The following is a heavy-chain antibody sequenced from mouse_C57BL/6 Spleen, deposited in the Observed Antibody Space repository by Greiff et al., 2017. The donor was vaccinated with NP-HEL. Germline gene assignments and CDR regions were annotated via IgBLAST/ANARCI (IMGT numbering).Heavy chain of an antibody. J-gene: IGHJ4*01. CDR3: ARRMKDYAMDY. CDR1: GYAFSSSW. CDR2: IYPGDGDT. Sequence: VQVVESGPELVKPGASVKISCKASGYAFSSSWMNWVKQRPGKGLEWIGRIYPGDGDTNYNGKFKGKATLTADKSSSTAYMQLSSLTSEDSAVYFCARRMKDYAMDYWGQGTSVTVSS. V-gene: IGHV1-82*01.